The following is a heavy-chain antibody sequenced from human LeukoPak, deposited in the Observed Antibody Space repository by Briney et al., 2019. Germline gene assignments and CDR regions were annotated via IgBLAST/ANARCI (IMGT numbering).Heavy chain of an antibody. CDR3: ARGGITMIAHFDY. CDR2: INYSGTT. Sequence: PSETLSLTCTVSGGSITSYHWSWIRQSPGKGLEWIGYINYSGTTNYNPSLKSRATMSVDTSKKQFSLRLISVTAADTAVYYCARGGITMIAHFDYWGQGTLVTVSS. D-gene: IGHD3-22*01. CDR1: GGSITSYH. V-gene: IGHV4-59*01. J-gene: IGHJ4*02.